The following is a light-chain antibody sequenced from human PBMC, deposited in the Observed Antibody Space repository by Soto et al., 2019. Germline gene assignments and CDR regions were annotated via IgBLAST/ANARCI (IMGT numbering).Light chain of an antibody. CDR3: QTWGTGIVV. V-gene: IGLV4-69*01. J-gene: IGLJ2*01. CDR2: INSDGSH. CDR1: SGHRTYA. Sequence: QSVLTQSPSASASLGASVNLTCTLSSGHRTYAIAWPQQQPEQGPRFLMKINSDGSHSKGDGIPDRFSGSSSGAERHLTISSLQSEDEDDYYCQTWGTGIVVFGGGTKLTVL.